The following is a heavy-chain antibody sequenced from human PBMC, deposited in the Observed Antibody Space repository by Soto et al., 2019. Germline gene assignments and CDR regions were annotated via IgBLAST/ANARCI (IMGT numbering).Heavy chain of an antibody. V-gene: IGHV3-48*01. CDR2: ISSSSSTI. CDR1: GFTFSSYS. Sequence: GGSLRLSCAASGFTFSSYSMNWVRQAPGKGLEWVSYISSSSSTIYYADSVKGRFTISRDNAKNSLYLQMNSLRAEDTAVYYCATTVNGDAFDIWGQGTMVTVSS. CDR3: ATTVNGDAFDI. J-gene: IGHJ3*02. D-gene: IGHD4-17*01.